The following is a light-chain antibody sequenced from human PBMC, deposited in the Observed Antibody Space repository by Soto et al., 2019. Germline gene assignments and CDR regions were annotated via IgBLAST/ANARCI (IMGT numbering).Light chain of an antibody. Sequence: QSVLTQPPSASGTPGQRGTISFSGSSSNIGGNTLNWYQQLPVTAPKLLISSNDQRPSGVPARFSGSKSGTSASLAISGLQSEDEATYYCAGWDDSLNGQVVLGGGNKLNVI. V-gene: IGLV1-44*01. CDR1: SSNIGGNT. CDR3: AGWDDSLNGQVV. CDR2: SND. J-gene: IGLJ2*01.